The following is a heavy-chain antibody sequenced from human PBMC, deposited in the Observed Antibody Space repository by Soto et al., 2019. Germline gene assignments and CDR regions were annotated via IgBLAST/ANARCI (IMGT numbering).Heavy chain of an antibody. J-gene: IGHJ4*02. CDR2: ITSSGSTI. Sequence: PGGSLRLSCAASGFTFSDYYMSWIRQAPGKGLEWVSYITSSGSTIYYADSVKGRFTISRDNSKNTLYLQMNSLRAEDTAVYYCARDTVAAAGSDYWGQGTLVTVSS. V-gene: IGHV3-11*04. CDR1: GFTFSDYY. D-gene: IGHD6-13*01. CDR3: ARDTVAAAGSDY.